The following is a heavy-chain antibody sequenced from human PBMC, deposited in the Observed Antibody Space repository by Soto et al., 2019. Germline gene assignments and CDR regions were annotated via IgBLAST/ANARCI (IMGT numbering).Heavy chain of an antibody. CDR2: INPSGGST. CDR3: ARAGFGGPRGGMDV. J-gene: IGHJ6*02. CDR1: GYTFSSYY. V-gene: IGHV1-46*01. D-gene: IGHD2-15*01. Sequence: ASVKVSCKASGYTFSSYYMHWLRQARGQGLEWMGIINPSGGSTSYSQKFQGRVTMTRDTSTSTVYMELSSLRSEDTAVYYCARAGFGGPRGGMDVWGQGTTVTVSS.